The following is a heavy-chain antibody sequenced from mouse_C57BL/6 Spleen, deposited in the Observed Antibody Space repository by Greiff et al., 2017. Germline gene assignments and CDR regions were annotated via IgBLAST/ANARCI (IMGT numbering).Heavy chain of an antibody. CDR1: GYAFSSSW. J-gene: IGHJ2*01. CDR3: ARSQEWLLPY. Sequence: QVQLQQSGPELVKPGASVKISCKASGYAFSSSWMNWVKQRPGKGLEWIGRIYPGDGDTNYNGKFKGKATLTADKSSSTAYMQLSSLTSEDSAVYFCARSQEWLLPYWGQGTTLTVSS. D-gene: IGHD2-3*01. V-gene: IGHV1-82*01. CDR2: IYPGDGDT.